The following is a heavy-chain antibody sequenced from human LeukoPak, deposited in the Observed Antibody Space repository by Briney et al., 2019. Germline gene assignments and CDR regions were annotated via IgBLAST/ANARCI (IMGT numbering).Heavy chain of an antibody. J-gene: IGHJ4*02. CDR2: INWNGVNT. Sequence: GGSLRLSCAASAFTFDDYGMSWVRQAPGKGLEWVSAINWNGVNTGYADSVKGRFTISRDNANNSLYLQMNSLRDDDTALYYCVRVHRYGSSWDSFDYWGQGTLVTVSS. D-gene: IGHD6-13*01. CDR3: VRVHRYGSSWDSFDY. CDR1: AFTFDDYG. V-gene: IGHV3-20*04.